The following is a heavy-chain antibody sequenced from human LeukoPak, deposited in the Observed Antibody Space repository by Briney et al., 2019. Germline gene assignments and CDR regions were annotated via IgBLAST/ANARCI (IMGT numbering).Heavy chain of an antibody. CDR1: GGSISSGSYY. J-gene: IGHJ4*02. V-gene: IGHV4-61*02. D-gene: IGHD3-22*01. Sequence: SETLSLTCTVSGGSISSGSYYWSWIRQPVGKGLEWIGRIYTSGSTNYNPSLKSRVTISVDTSKNQFSLKLSSVTAADTAVYYCARDPNYYDSSGYYSDYWGQGTLVTVSS. CDR3: ARDPNYYDSSGYYSDY. CDR2: IYTSGST.